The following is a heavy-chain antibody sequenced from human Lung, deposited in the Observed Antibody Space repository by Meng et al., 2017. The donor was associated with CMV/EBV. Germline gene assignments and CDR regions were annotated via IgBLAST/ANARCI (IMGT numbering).Heavy chain of an antibody. D-gene: IGHD7-27*01. CDR3: GRDLTGERDQ. Sequence: EVQFAESGGALVQPWGSRRLSCEDSGFTFSNYWFHWVRQVPGEGLVWVSRINTDGSFTSYADSVKGRFTISRDNAKNTLYLHMHTLRVDDSAVYYCGRDLTGERDQWGQGTLVTV. J-gene: IGHJ4*02. CDR1: GFTFSNYW. CDR2: INTDGSFT. V-gene: IGHV3-74*03.